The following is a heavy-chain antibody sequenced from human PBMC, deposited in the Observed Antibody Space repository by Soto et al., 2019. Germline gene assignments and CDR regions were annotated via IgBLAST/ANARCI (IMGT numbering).Heavy chain of an antibody. CDR1: GFTFFRYA. CDR3: AKRRTEEATILDY. V-gene: IGHV3-23*01. Sequence: GGSLRVSCAASGFTFFRYAMTWVRQAPGKRPEWVSTIGDREDAKHYADSVKGRFTVSRDDSRKMLYLQMNRLRVEDTAVYYCAKRRTEEATILDYWGQGILVTVSS. CDR2: IGDREDAK. D-gene: IGHD5-12*01. J-gene: IGHJ4*02.